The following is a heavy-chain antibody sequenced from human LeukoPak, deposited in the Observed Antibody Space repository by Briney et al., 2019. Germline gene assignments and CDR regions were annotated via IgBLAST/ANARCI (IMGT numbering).Heavy chain of an antibody. V-gene: IGHV1-8*01. CDR3: ARGGTSLYYYGSGSYYNTPQREGYYGMDV. J-gene: IGHJ6*02. CDR2: MNPNSGNT. D-gene: IGHD3-10*01. Sequence: ASVKVSCKASGYTFTSYDINWVRQATGQGLEWMGWMNPNSGNTGYAQKFQGRVTMTRNTSISTAYMELSSLRSEDTAVYYCARGGTSLYYYGSGSYYNTPQREGYYGMDVWGQGTTVTVSS. CDR1: GYTFTSYD.